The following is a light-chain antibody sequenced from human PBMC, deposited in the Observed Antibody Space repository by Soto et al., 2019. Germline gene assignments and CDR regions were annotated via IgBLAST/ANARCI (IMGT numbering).Light chain of an antibody. Sequence: ILMTQSPATLSVSPGERATLSCRASQSVSNNLAWYHQKPGQAPRLLIYDASTRATGIPARFSGSGSGTEFTLTISGLQSEDFAVYDCQQYNNWPPWTFGQGTKVEIK. J-gene: IGKJ1*01. CDR2: DAS. V-gene: IGKV3-15*01. CDR3: QQYNNWPPWT. CDR1: QSVSNN.